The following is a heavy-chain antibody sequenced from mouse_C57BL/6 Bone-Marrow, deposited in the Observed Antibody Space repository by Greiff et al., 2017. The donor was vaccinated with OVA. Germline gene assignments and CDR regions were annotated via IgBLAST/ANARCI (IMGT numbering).Heavy chain of an antibody. CDR1: GYTFTDYY. D-gene: IGHD1-1*01. Sequence: EVQGVESGPVLVKPGASVKMSCKASGYTFTDYYMNWVKQSHGKSLEWIGVINPYNGGTSYNQKFQGKATLTVDKSSRTAYMELNSLTSEDSAVYYCAARHYYGSSYYFDYWGKGTTLTVSS. J-gene: IGHJ2*01. CDR2: INPYNGGT. CDR3: AARHYYGSSYYFDY. V-gene: IGHV1-19*01.